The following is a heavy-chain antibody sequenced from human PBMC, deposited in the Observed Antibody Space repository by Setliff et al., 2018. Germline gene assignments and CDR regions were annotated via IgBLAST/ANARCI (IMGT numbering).Heavy chain of an antibody. CDR1: GFTFSKAW. CDR3: TTDSMFYFDSSGYHVLDY. V-gene: IGHV3-15*01. CDR2: IKSKTDGGTI. J-gene: IGHJ4*02. D-gene: IGHD3-22*01. Sequence: GGSLRLSCAASGFTFSKAWMSWVRQAPGKGLEWVGRIKSKTDGGTIDYTAPVKGRLTISRDDSKNTLYLQVNSLRSEDTAVYYCTTDSMFYFDSSGYHVLDYWGQGTLVTVSS.